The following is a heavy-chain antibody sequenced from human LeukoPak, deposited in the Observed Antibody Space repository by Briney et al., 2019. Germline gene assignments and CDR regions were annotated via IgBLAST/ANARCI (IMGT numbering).Heavy chain of an antibody. CDR3: ARRRDNNYYYDMDV. J-gene: IGHJ6*02. CDR1: GGSISSSYYY. CDR2: ISYSGST. Sequence: PSETLSLTCTVSGGSISSSYYYWGWIRQPPGKGLEWIGTISYSGSTYYNPSLKSRVTISVDTSKNHFSLKLSSVTAADTAVYYCARRRDNNYYYDMDVWGQGTTVTVSS. D-gene: IGHD5-24*01. V-gene: IGHV4-39*02.